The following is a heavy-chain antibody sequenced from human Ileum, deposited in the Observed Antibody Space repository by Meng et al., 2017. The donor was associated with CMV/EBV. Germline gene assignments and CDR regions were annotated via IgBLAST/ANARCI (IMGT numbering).Heavy chain of an antibody. V-gene: IGHV3-23*04. J-gene: IGHJ4*02. CDR2: IDGPTPNT. Sequence: EVQLVESGGGLVQPGGSLRLSCAASGFTFSNYALSWVRQAPGKGLEWVSHIDGPTPNTHYAESAKGRFAISRDNSQNTLYLHMNALRAEDTAVYYCTTWIVAHFDYWGPGTLVTVSS. CDR3: TTWIVAHFDY. D-gene: IGHD5-12*01. CDR1: GFTFSNYA.